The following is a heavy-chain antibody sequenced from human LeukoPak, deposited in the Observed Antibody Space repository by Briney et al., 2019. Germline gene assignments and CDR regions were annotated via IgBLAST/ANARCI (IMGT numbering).Heavy chain of an antibody. Sequence: GESLRLSCAAYGFTFSTYSMNWVGRAPGKGLEWVSSTNSGSTHFYYADSVRGRFTISRDNTKNSLFLQMNSLRAEDTAVYYCARFETRPGGVAFDIWGQGTMVTVSS. CDR1: GFTFSTYS. CDR3: ARFETRPGGVAFDI. J-gene: IGHJ3*02. CDR2: TNSGSTHF. D-gene: IGHD1-1*01. V-gene: IGHV3-21*06.